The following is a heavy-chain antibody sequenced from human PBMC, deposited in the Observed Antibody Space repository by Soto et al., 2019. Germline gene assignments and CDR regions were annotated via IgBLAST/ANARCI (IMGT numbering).Heavy chain of an antibody. CDR3: ARTVMPVGNLAAFDH. J-gene: IGHJ4*02. Sequence: SETLSLTCNVSCGSVSSVKYFWSWIRQPPGKGLEWIAYIYNNGNTNYNPSLKSRATISVDTSKNQCSLKLTSVTAADSAVYFCARTVMPVGNLAAFDHWGQGVLVTVSS. CDR2: IYNNGNT. CDR1: CGSVSSVKYF. V-gene: IGHV4-61*01. D-gene: IGHD7-27*01.